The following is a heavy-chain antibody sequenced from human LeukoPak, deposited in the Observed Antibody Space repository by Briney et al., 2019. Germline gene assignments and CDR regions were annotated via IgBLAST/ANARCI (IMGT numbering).Heavy chain of an antibody. Sequence: GGSLRLSCAASGFTFSGSSIHWVRQASGKGLEWVGRIRDKASNYATAYVASVKGRFTISRDDSKNTAYLQMNSLKTEDTAVYYCSRPLYYYDSSGYSEKDYWGQGTLVTVSS. CDR3: SRPLYYYDSSGYSEKDY. V-gene: IGHV3-73*01. J-gene: IGHJ4*02. CDR1: GFTFSGSS. CDR2: IRDKASNYAT. D-gene: IGHD3-22*01.